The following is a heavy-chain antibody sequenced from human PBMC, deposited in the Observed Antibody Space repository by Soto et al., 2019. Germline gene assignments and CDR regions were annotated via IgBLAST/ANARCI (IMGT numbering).Heavy chain of an antibody. V-gene: IGHV1-18*01. D-gene: IGHD2-2*01. Sequence: GASVKVSCKASGYTFTSYGISWVRQAPGQGLEWMGWISAYNGNTNYAQKLQGRVTMTTDTSTSTAYMELRSLRSDDTAVYYCARDISCISTSCYNNWFDPWGQGTLVTVSS. J-gene: IGHJ5*02. CDR1: GYTFTSYG. CDR2: ISAYNGNT. CDR3: ARDISCISTSCYNNWFDP.